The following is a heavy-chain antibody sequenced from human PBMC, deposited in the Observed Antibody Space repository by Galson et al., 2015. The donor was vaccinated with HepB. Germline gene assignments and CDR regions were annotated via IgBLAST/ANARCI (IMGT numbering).Heavy chain of an antibody. CDR2: ISSSSTI. Sequence: SLRLSCAASGFTFSSYSMNWVRQAPGKGLEWVSYISSSSTIYYADSVKGRFTISRDNAKNSLYLQMNSLRAEDTAVYYCASPTVAGPSGFGHDAFDIWGQGTMVTVSS. J-gene: IGHJ3*02. D-gene: IGHD6-19*01. CDR1: GFTFSSYS. CDR3: ASPTVAGPSGFGHDAFDI. V-gene: IGHV3-48*04.